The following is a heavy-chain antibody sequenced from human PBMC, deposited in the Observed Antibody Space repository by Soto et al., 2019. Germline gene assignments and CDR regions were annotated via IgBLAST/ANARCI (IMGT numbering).Heavy chain of an antibody. V-gene: IGHV3-23*01. Sequence: GWSLRLACASSVFTFISYAMSWVRQAPGKGLEWVSAISGSGGSTYYADSVKGRFTISRDNSKNTLYLQMNSLRAEDTAVYYCAKAFWYYGSGSYSLTWYYYGMDVWGQGTTVTVSS. D-gene: IGHD3-10*01. CDR3: AKAFWYYGSGSYSLTWYYYGMDV. CDR2: ISGSGGST. CDR1: VFTFISYA. J-gene: IGHJ6*02.